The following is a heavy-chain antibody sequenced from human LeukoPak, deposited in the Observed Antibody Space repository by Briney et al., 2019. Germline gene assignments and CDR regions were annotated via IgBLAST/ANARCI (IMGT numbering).Heavy chain of an antibody. CDR2: IKQDGSEK. J-gene: IGHJ4*02. CDR3: ARLSYSYGYEFDY. V-gene: IGHV3-7*01. Sequence: GSLRLSCAASGFTFSSYWMSWVRQAPGKGLEWVANIKQDGSEKYYVDSVKGRFTISRDNAKNSLYLQMNSLRAEDTAVYYCARLSYSYGYEFDYWGQGTLVTVSS. D-gene: IGHD5-18*01. CDR1: GFTFSSYW.